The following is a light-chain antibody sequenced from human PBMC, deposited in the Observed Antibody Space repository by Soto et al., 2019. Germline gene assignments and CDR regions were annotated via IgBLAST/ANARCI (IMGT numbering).Light chain of an antibody. CDR1: SSDVGAYDF. CDR2: EVS. J-gene: IGLJ1*01. CDR3: SSHTTSNTRV. V-gene: IGLV2-14*03. Sequence: SVVTQPPSLSGSPGQSIALSRPGNSSDVGAYDFVSWYQQHPDKAPKLLIYEVSNRPSGVSDRFSGSKSVNTATLTISGLQAEDEADYYCSSHTTSNTRVFGTGTKVTVL.